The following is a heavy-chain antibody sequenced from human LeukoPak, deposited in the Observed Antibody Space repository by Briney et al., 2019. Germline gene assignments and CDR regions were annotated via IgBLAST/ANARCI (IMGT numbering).Heavy chain of an antibody. V-gene: IGHV4-30-4*01. Sequence: SQTLSLTCTVSGGSISSGDYYWSWIRQHPGKGLEWIGYIYYSGSTYYNPSLKSRVTISVDTSKNQFSLKLSSVTAADTAVYYCASGGGSGSSHSRVYYYYGMDVWGKGTTVTVSS. CDR2: IYYSGST. CDR3: ASGGGSGSSHSRVYYYYGMDV. J-gene: IGHJ6*04. CDR1: GGSISSGDYY. D-gene: IGHD3-10*01.